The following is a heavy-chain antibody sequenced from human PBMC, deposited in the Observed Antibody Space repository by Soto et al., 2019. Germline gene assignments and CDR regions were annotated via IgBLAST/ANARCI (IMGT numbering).Heavy chain of an antibody. J-gene: IGHJ4*02. CDR1: GYRFTNYW. V-gene: IGHV5-51*01. D-gene: IGHD2-2*02. CDR3: ATYCSSNSCYKSAVDNN. CDR2: IYPGDSET. Sequence: GESLKISCKGSGYRFTNYWIGWVRQMPGKGLEWMGIIYPGDSETRYSPSFQGQVTISADKSISTAYLQWSSLKTSDTAMYYCATYCSSNSCYKSAVDNNWGQGTLVTVSS.